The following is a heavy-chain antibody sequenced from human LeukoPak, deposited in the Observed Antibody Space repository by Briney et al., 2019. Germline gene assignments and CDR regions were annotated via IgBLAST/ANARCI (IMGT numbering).Heavy chain of an antibody. Sequence: GASLRLSCVASGFTLSRYAMSWVRQAPGKGLEWVSTIRDSGNSTYYADSVKGRFTISRDNSKNTLYLQMNSLRAEDTAVYYCAKESNYDFWSGYFPFDYWGQGTLVTVSS. CDR3: AKESNYDFWSGYFPFDY. V-gene: IGHV3-23*01. D-gene: IGHD3-3*01. CDR2: IRDSGNST. CDR1: GFTLSRYA. J-gene: IGHJ4*02.